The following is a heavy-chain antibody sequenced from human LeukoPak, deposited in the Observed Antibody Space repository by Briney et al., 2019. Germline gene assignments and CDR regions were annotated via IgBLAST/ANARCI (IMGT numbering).Heavy chain of an antibody. CDR1: GFSFSTYA. Sequence: PGGSLRLSCAASGFSFSTYAMSWVRQAPGTGLEWVSGVNGNGGSTSYADSVKGRFTIFRDNSKNTVYLQMNSLRVEDTAVYYCAKSLYGGCDYWGQGTVVTVSS. J-gene: IGHJ4*02. D-gene: IGHD3-16*02. CDR2: VNGNGGST. CDR3: AKSLYGGCDY. V-gene: IGHV3-23*01.